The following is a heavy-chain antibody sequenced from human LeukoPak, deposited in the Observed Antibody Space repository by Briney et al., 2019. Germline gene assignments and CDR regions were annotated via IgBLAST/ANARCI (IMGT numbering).Heavy chain of an antibody. CDR2: IYPGDSDT. CDR1: GYRFTNYW. CDR3: VRTDRTGDPLDY. V-gene: IGHV5-51*01. Sequence: GESLKISCKVSGYRFTNYWIGWVRQMPGKGLEWMGIIYPGDSDTQYSPSFQGQVTISADKSISTAYLRWNSLKASDTAMYYCVRTDRTGDPLDYWGQGTLVTVSS. J-gene: IGHJ4*02. D-gene: IGHD7-27*01.